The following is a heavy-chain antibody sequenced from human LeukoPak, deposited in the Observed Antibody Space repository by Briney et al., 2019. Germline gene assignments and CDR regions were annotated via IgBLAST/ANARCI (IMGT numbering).Heavy chain of an antibody. J-gene: IGHJ4*02. D-gene: IGHD4-11*01. V-gene: IGHV3-66*01. CDR1: GFTVNSDF. Sequence: GGSLRLSCAASGFTVNSDFMSWVRQAPGKGLEWISVIYSAGNTYYADSVKDRFTISRDNSKNTVYLQMNSLRAEDTAVYYCARDVNYDLHYWGQGTLVTVSS. CDR2: IYSAGNT. CDR3: ARDVNYDLHY.